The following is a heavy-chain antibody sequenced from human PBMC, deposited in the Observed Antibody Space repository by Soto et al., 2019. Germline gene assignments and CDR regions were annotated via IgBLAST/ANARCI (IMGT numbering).Heavy chain of an antibody. CDR3: ARDASIAAAGTWSYYYYYYMDV. V-gene: IGHV3-21*01. J-gene: IGHJ6*03. D-gene: IGHD6-13*01. CDR2: ISSSSSYI. CDR1: GFTFSSYS. Sequence: GGSLRLSCAASGFTFSSYSMNWVRQAPGKGLEWVSSISSSSSYIYYADSVKGRFTISRDNAKNSLYLQMNSLRDEDTAVYYCARDASIAAAGTWSYYYYYYMDVWGKGTTVTVSS.